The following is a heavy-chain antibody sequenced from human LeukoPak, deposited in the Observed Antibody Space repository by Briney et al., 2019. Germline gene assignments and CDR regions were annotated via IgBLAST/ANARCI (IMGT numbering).Heavy chain of an antibody. CDR2: IYYSGST. D-gene: IGHD6-19*01. CDR3: ARAFSTSGWYTYYFDY. Sequence: SETLSLTCTVSGGSISSSSYYWGWIRQPPGKGLEWIGSIYYSGSTYYNPSLKSRVTISVDTSKKQFSLNLSSVTAADTAVYYCARAFSTSGWYTYYFDYWGQGTLVTVSS. CDR1: GGSISSSSYY. V-gene: IGHV4-39*07. J-gene: IGHJ4*02.